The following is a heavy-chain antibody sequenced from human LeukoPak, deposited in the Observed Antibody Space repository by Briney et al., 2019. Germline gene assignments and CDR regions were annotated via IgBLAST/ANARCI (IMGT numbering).Heavy chain of an antibody. CDR2: IHYSGST. V-gene: IGHV4-59*02. D-gene: IGHD6-19*01. Sequence: SETLSLTCTVSGGTVSGYYWSWIRQPPGKGLEWIGYIHYSGSTNYNPSLKSRVTISVDTSKNQFSLKLSSVTAADTAIYYCARGGSKQWLVDDSWGQGTLVTVSS. CDR3: ARGGSKQWLVDDS. J-gene: IGHJ4*02. CDR1: GGTVSGYY.